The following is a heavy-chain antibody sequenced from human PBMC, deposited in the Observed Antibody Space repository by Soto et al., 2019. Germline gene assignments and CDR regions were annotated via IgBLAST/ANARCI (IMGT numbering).Heavy chain of an antibody. D-gene: IGHD1-1*01. Sequence: SETLSLTCAVYGGSFSGYYWSWIRQPPGKGLEWIGEINHSGSTNYNPSLKSRVTISVDTSKNQFSLKLSSVTAADTAVYYCATTTAVPFDYWGQGTLVTVSS. CDR3: ATTTAVPFDY. J-gene: IGHJ4*02. V-gene: IGHV4-34*01. CDR1: GGSFSGYY. CDR2: INHSGST.